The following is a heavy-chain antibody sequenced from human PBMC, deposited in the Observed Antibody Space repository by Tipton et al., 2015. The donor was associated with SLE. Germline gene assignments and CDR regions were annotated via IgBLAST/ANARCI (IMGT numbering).Heavy chain of an antibody. V-gene: IGHV3-23*01. Sequence: SLRLSCAASGFTFRNFAMFWVRQAPGKGLEWVSSISGSGANTYYADSVKGRFTISRDNSKNTLYLQMRSLRPEDTALYYCAKDRAIADPKGFEGMDVWGQGTTVIVSS. CDR3: AKDRAIADPKGFEGMDV. CDR2: ISGSGANT. D-gene: IGHD2-15*01. J-gene: IGHJ6*02. CDR1: GFTFRNFA.